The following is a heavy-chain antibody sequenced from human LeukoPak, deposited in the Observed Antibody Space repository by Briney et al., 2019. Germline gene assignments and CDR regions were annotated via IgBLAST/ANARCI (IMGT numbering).Heavy chain of an antibody. J-gene: IGHJ4*02. D-gene: IGHD4-17*01. CDR1: GFTFNNYA. CDR2: IRSKTYGATT. CDR3: SRVRRGYNDYALDY. Sequence: GGSLRLSCAASGFTFNNYAMSWVRQAPGKGLEWVAYIRSKTYGATTEYAASVEGRFTISRDESNSIAYLQMNILKTEDTAVYYCSRVRRGYNDYALDYWGQGTLVSVSS. V-gene: IGHV3-49*04.